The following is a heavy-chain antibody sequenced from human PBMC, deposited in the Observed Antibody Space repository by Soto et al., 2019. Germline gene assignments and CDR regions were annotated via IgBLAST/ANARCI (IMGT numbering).Heavy chain of an antibody. CDR2: INAGNGNT. J-gene: IGHJ6*02. V-gene: IGHV1-3*01. Sequence: GASVKVSCKASGYTFTSYAMHWVRQAPGQRLEWMGWINAGNGNTKYSQKFQGRVTITRDTSASTAYMELSSLRSEDTAVYYCARGGLYPGYYYYGMDVWGQGTTVTVSS. CDR3: ARGGLYPGYYYYGMDV. D-gene: IGHD3-10*01. CDR1: GYTFTSYA.